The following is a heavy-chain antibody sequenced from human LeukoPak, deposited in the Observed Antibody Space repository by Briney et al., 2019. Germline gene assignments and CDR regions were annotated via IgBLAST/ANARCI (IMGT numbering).Heavy chain of an antibody. CDR1: GFPFSNYA. CDR3: VKDGADFGENGWIDP. CDR2: ISSNGGNT. V-gene: IGHV3-64D*09. J-gene: IGHJ5*02. Sequence: GRSLRLSCSASGFPFSNYAMHWVRQAPGKGLEYVSVISSNGGNTYFADSVKGRFTISRDNSKNTLYLQMSSLRVEDTAVYYCVKDGADFGENGWIDPWGQGTLVTVSS. D-gene: IGHD3-10*01.